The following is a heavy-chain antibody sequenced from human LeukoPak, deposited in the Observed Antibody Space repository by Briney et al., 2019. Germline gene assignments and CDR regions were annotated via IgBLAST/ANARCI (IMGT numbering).Heavy chain of an antibody. J-gene: IGHJ4*02. V-gene: IGHV3-7*04. CDR3: ARESIYGSRGYYDY. Sequence: GGSLRLSCAASGFTFSSYWMTWVRQAPGKGLEWVANVKQDGSEKYYVDSVKGRFTISRDNAKNSLYLQINSLRAEDTAVYYCARESIYGSRGYYDYWGQGTLVTVSS. CDR1: GFTFSSYW. CDR2: VKQDGSEK. D-gene: IGHD3-10*01.